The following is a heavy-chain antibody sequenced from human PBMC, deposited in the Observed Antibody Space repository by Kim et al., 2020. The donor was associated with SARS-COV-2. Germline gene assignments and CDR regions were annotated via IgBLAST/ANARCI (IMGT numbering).Heavy chain of an antibody. D-gene: IGHD3-9*01. CDR1: GFTVSSNY. V-gene: IGHV3-66*01. CDR2: IYSGGST. Sequence: GGSLRLSCAASGFTVSSNYMSWVRQAPGKGLEWVSVIYSGGSTYYADSVKGRFTISRDNSKNTLYLQMNSLRAEDTAVYYCARAYDILTGYSDAFDIWGQGTMVTASS. CDR3: ARAYDILTGYSDAFDI. J-gene: IGHJ3*02.